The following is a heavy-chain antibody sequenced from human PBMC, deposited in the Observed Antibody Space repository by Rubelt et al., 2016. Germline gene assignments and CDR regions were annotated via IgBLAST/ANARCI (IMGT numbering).Heavy chain of an antibody. Sequence: QVQLQESGPGLVKPSETLSLTCTVSGGSISSYYWSWIRQPPGKGLEWIGYIYYSGSTNYNPSLKSRVTISVDTAKNQFSLKLSSVTAADTAVYYCARQVYGEEMATRYFDYWGQGTLVTVSS. CDR3: ARQVYGEEMATRYFDY. CDR2: IYYSGST. V-gene: IGHV4-59*08. J-gene: IGHJ4*02. D-gene: IGHD5-24*01. CDR1: GGSISSYY.